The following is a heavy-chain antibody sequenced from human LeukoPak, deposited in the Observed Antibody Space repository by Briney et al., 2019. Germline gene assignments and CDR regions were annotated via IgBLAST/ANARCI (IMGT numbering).Heavy chain of an antibody. Sequence: SETLSLTCTVSGGSISSGDYYWSWIRQPPGKGLEWIGYIYYSGSTYYNPSLKSRVTISVDTSKNQFSLKLSSVTAADTAMYYCARVGPDSSGYLLDYYYGMDVWGQGTTVTVSS. CDR3: ARVGPDSSGYLLDYYYGMDV. J-gene: IGHJ6*02. CDR1: GGSISSGDYY. CDR2: IYYSGST. V-gene: IGHV4-30-4*01. D-gene: IGHD3-22*01.